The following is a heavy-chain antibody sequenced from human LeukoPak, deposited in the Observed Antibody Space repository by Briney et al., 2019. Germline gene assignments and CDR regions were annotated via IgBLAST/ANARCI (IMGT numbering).Heavy chain of an antibody. CDR2: SSSSSSTI. CDR1: GFTFSSYS. Sequence: PGGSLRLSCATSGFTFSSYSMNWVRQAPGKRLEWVSYSSSSSSTIYYADSVKGRFSISRDNSKNTLYLQMNSLRAEDTAVYYCARDPLPRREYYFDYWGQGTLVTVSS. CDR3: ARDPLPRREYYFDY. V-gene: IGHV3-48*01. J-gene: IGHJ4*02. D-gene: IGHD2-15*01.